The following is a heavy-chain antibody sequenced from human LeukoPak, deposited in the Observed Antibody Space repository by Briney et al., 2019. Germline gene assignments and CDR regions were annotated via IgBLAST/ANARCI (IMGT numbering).Heavy chain of an antibody. CDR3: ARGARSSGWYGRFDY. Sequence: SETLSLTCAVYGGSFSGYYWSWIRQPPGKGLEWIGEINHSGSTNYNPSLKSRVTISVDTSKNQFSLKLSSVTAADTAVYYCARGARSSGWYGRFDYWGQGTLVTVSS. V-gene: IGHV4-34*01. CDR1: GGSFSGYY. CDR2: INHSGST. D-gene: IGHD6-19*01. J-gene: IGHJ4*02.